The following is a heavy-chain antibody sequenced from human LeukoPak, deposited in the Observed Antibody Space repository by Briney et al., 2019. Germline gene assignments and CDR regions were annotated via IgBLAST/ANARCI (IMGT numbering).Heavy chain of an antibody. J-gene: IGHJ5*02. Sequence: HSGGSLRLSCAASGFTVSSNYMSWVRQAPGKGLEWVSVIYSGGSTYYADSVKGRFTISRDNSKNTLYLQMNSLRAEDTAVYYCAKDLPSSYDFWSGLYNWFDPWGQGTLVTVSS. D-gene: IGHD3-3*01. CDR2: IYSGGST. V-gene: IGHV3-53*01. CDR3: AKDLPSSYDFWSGLYNWFDP. CDR1: GFTVSSNY.